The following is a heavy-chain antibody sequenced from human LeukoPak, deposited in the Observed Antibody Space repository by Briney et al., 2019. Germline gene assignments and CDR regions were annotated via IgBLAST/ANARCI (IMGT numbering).Heavy chain of an antibody. CDR2: IIPIFGTA. V-gene: IGHV1-69*01. D-gene: IGHD3-22*01. CDR1: GGTFSSYV. CDR3: ARVLHYDSSGYYYYYYYYMDV. J-gene: IGHJ6*03. Sequence: SVKVSCKASGGTFSSYVISWVRQAPGQGLEWMGGIIPIFGTANYAQKFQGRVTITADESTSTAYVELSSLRSEDTAVYYCARVLHYDSSGYYYYYYYYMDVWGKGTTVTVSS.